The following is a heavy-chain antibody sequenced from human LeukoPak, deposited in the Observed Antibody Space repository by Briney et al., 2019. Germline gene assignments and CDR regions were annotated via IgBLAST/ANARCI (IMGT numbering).Heavy chain of an antibody. V-gene: IGHV3-23*01. D-gene: IGHD1-26*01. CDR3: AKDPGSGGYFSWFDY. Sequence: GGSLRLSCAASGFTFSSYAMSWVRQAPGKGLKWVSAISGSGGSKYYADSVKGRFTISRDNSKNTLYLQMNSLRAEDTAVYYCAKDPGSGGYFSWFDYWGQGTLVTVSS. CDR2: ISGSGGSK. CDR1: GFTFSSYA. J-gene: IGHJ4*02.